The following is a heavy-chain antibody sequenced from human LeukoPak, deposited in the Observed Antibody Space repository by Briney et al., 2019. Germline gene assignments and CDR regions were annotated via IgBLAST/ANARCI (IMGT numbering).Heavy chain of an antibody. CDR2: IRYDGSNK. CDR1: GFTFSSYG. Sequence: GGSLRLSCAASGFTFSSYGMYWVRQAPGKGLEWVAFIRYDGSNKYYADSVKGRFTISRDNSKNTLYLQMNSLRVEDTAVYYCAKDRGYYVDYWGQGTLVTVSS. D-gene: IGHD3-10*01. V-gene: IGHV3-30*02. CDR3: AKDRGYYVDY. J-gene: IGHJ4*02.